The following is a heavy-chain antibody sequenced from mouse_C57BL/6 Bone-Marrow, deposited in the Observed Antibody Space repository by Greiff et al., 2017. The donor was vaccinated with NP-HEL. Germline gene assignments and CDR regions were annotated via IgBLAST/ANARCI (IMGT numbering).Heavy chain of an antibody. V-gene: IGHV1-15*01. D-gene: IGHD2-2*01. Sequence: VKLMESGAELVRPGASVTLSCKASGYTFTDYEMHWVKQTPVHGLEWIGAIDPETGGTAYNQKFKGKAILTADKSSSTAYMKLRSLTSDDSAVYYSTAIYYGYDEDYCGQGTTLTVTS. CDR3: TAIYYGYDEDY. CDR2: IDPETGGT. J-gene: IGHJ2*01. CDR1: GYTFTDYE.